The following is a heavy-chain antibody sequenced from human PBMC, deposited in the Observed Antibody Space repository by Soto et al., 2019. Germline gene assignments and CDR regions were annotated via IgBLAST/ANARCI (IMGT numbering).Heavy chain of an antibody. V-gene: IGHV1-2*02. D-gene: IGHD3-22*01. J-gene: IGHJ5*02. CDR1: GYTFTAYY. Sequence: QVQLVQSGAEVKKPGASVKVSCKASGYTFTAYYMHWLRQAPGQGLEWMGWINPNSGGTNYAQRFQGRVTVTNDTSISTTYMKLSSLGSDDTAVYYCARGDFDRSGNYNAGWFAPWGQGTLVIVSS. CDR2: INPNSGGT. CDR3: ARGDFDRSGNYNAGWFAP.